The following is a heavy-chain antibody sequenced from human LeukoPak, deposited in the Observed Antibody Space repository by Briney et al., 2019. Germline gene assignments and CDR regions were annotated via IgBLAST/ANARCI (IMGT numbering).Heavy chain of an antibody. CDR1: GFALSSYG. Sequence: PGGSLRLSCAASGFALSSYGMYWVRQTPDKGLEWVAYSRRDGTYVNYADSVKGRFIISRDTSKNKLGLQMNSLRVEDTALYYCASGGPTRGTLASWGQGTLVPVSS. V-gene: IGHV3-30*02. J-gene: IGHJ4*02. CDR2: SRRDGTYV. D-gene: IGHD1-26*01. CDR3: ASGGPTRGTLAS.